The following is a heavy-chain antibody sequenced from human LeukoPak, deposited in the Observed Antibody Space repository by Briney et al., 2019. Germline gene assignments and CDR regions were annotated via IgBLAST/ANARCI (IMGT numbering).Heavy chain of an antibody. D-gene: IGHD4-17*01. CDR2: IYSGGST. Sequence: GGSMRLSCAASGFTVSSNYMSWVRQAPGKGLEWVSVIYSGGSTHYADSVKGRFTISRDSSKNTLYLQMNSLRPEDTAVYYCGGVTTSLFDYWGQGTLVTVSS. CDR1: GFTVSSNY. CDR3: GGVTTSLFDY. V-gene: IGHV3-66*01. J-gene: IGHJ4*02.